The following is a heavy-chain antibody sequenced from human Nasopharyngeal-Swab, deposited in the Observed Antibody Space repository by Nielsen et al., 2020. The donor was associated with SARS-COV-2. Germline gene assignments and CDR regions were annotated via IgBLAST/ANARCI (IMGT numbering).Heavy chain of an antibody. D-gene: IGHD3-10*01. CDR1: GYTFTRYG. Sequence: ASVKVSCKASGYTFTRYGINWVRQATGQGVEWMGWMNPNSGNTGYAQKLQGRVTMTTDTSTSTAYMELRSLRSDDTAVYYCARDRTGVIISYYYYYGMDVWGQGTTVTVSS. V-gene: IGHV1-8*01. J-gene: IGHJ6*02. CDR3: ARDRTGVIISYYYYYGMDV. CDR2: MNPNSGNT.